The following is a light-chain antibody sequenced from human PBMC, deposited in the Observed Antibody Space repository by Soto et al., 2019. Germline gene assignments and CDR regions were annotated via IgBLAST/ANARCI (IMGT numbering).Light chain of an antibody. J-gene: IGLJ2*01. CDR2: DVS. V-gene: IGLV2-14*01. CDR3: SSYTRSSTVV. Sequence: QSALTQPGSVSGSPGPSITISCTGTSSDVGGYNYVSWYQQHPGKPPNFMIYDVSNRPSGVSNRFSGSKSGNTASLTISGLQAEDEADYYFSSYTRSSTVVFGGGTQLTVL. CDR1: SSDVGGYNY.